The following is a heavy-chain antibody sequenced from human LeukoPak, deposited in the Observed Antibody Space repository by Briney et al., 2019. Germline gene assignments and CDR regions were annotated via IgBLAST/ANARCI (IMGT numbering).Heavy chain of an antibody. V-gene: IGHV1-8*01. Sequence: ASVKVSCKASGYTFTSYDINWVRQATGQGLEWMGWMNPNSGNTGYAQKFQGRVTMARNTSISTAYMELSSLRSEDTAVYYCARGLDYYDSSGYYGWFDPWGQGTLVTVSS. D-gene: IGHD3-22*01. CDR3: ARGLDYYDSSGYYGWFDP. CDR2: MNPNSGNT. J-gene: IGHJ5*02. CDR1: GYTFTSYD.